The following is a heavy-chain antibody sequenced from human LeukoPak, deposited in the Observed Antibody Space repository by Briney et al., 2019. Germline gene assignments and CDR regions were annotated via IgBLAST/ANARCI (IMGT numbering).Heavy chain of an antibody. CDR3: ARYLSVTSYYYYGMDV. Sequence: EASVKVSCKASGGTFSSYAISWVRQAPGQGLEWMGRIIPILGIANYAQKFQDRVTITADKSTSTAYMELSSLRSEDTAVYYCARYLSVTSYYYYGMDVWGQGTTVTVSS. D-gene: IGHD4-17*01. CDR2: IIPILGIA. V-gene: IGHV1-69*04. J-gene: IGHJ6*02. CDR1: GGTFSSYA.